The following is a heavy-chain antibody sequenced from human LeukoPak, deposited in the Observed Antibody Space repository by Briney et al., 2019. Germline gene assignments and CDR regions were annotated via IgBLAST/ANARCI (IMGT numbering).Heavy chain of an antibody. Sequence: PGGSLRLSCVASGSSFSYMSWVRQAPGKGLEWVSAISGSGGSTYYADSVKGRFTISRDNSKNTLYLQMNSLRAEDTALYYCAKDRSLTLPTFERSGYYYYWGQGTLVTVSS. J-gene: IGHJ4*02. CDR2: ISGSGGST. CDR3: AKDRSLTLPTFERSGYYYY. CDR1: GSSFSY. D-gene: IGHD3-22*01. V-gene: IGHV3-23*01.